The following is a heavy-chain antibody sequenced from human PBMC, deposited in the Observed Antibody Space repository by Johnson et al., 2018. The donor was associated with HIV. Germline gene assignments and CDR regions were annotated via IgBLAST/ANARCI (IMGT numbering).Heavy chain of an antibody. CDR1: GFTFSNAW. CDR2: IKSNTDGGTT. J-gene: IGHJ3*02. D-gene: IGHD6-13*01. V-gene: IGHV3-15*01. Sequence: VQLVESGGGLVKPGGSLRLSCAASGFTFSNAWMSWVRQAPGKGLEWVGRIKSNTDGGTTDYAAPVKGRFTISRDDSKNTLYLQMNSLKTEDTAVYYCTTCSRSGAFDIWGQGTMVTVSS. CDR3: TTCSRSGAFDI.